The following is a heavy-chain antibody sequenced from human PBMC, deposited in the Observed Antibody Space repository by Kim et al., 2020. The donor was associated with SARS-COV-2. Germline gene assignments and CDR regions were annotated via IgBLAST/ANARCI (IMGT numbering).Heavy chain of an antibody. CDR3: AREDVRYYDSSGGFDY. D-gene: IGHD3-22*01. V-gene: IGHV1-8*01. CDR2: MNPNSGNT. Sequence: ASVKVSCKASGYTFTSYDINWVRQATGQGLEWMGWMNPNSGNTGYAQKFQGRVTMTRNTSISTAYMELSSLRSEDTAVYYCAREDVRYYDSSGGFDYWGQGTLVTVSS. J-gene: IGHJ4*02. CDR1: GYTFTSYD.